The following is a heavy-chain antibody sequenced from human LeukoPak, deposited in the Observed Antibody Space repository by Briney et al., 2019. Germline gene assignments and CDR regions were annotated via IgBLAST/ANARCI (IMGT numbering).Heavy chain of an antibody. V-gene: IGHV3-23*01. Sequence: GGSLRLSCAASGFTFSKNAMNWVRQAPGKGLEWVSAMSGSGDSSYYADSVKGRFTISRDISKNTLYLQMNSLGVEDTAVYYCAKNKWERSGAFDIWGQGIMVTVSS. D-gene: IGHD1-26*01. CDR2: MSGSGDSS. CDR1: GFTFSKNA. J-gene: IGHJ3*02. CDR3: AKNKWERSGAFDI.